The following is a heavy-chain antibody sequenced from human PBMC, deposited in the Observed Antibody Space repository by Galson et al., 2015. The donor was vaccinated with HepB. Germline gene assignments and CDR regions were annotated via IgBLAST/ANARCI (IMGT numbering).Heavy chain of an antibody. CDR3: ARAKSFYNQGLTDY. CDR1: EDIFTSHW. Sequence: QSGAEVKKPGESLKISCKGSEDIFTSHWIAWVRQMPGKGLEWMGIIYPGDSDTRYSPSFQGQVTISADKPISTAYLQWSSLKASDTAMYYCARAKSFYNQGLTDYWGQGTLVTVSS. J-gene: IGHJ4*02. D-gene: IGHD3-10*01. V-gene: IGHV5-51*01. CDR2: IYPGDSDT.